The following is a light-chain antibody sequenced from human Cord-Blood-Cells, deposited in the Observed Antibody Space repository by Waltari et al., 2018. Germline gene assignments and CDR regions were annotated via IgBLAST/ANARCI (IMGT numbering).Light chain of an antibody. CDR2: WAS. J-gene: IGKJ2*01. CDR1: QRVLYSSNNKNY. V-gene: IGKV4-1*01. CDR3: QQYYSTPYT. Sequence: DIVMNQSPASLAVSMGERATINCQSSQRVLYSSNNKNYLAWYQQKPGQTPKLLIYWASTRESGVPDRFSGSGSGTDFTLTISSLQAEDVAVYYCQQYYSTPYTFGQGTKLEIK.